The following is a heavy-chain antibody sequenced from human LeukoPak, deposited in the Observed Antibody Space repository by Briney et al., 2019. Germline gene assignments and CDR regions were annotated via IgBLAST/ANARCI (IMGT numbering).Heavy chain of an antibody. CDR2: ISYDGSNK. J-gene: IGHJ4*02. CDR3: ARGQGDNYYPHPGFDH. D-gene: IGHD3-10*01. Sequence: GRSLRLSCAASGFTFSSYAMHWVRQAPGKGLEWVAVISYDGSNKYYADSVKGRFTISRDNSKNTLYLQMNSLRAEDTAVYYCARGQGDNYYPHPGFDHWGQGTLVTVSS. CDR1: GFTFSSYA. V-gene: IGHV3-30*01.